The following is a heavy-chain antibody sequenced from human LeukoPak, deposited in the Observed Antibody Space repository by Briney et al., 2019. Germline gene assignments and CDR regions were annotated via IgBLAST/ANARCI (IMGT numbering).Heavy chain of an antibody. D-gene: IGHD4-11*01. CDR1: GFTLSRYG. Sequence: GGSLRLSCAASGFTLSRYGMNWVRQAPGKGLEWVSYISSGSSTIYYADPVKGRFTISRDNAKNSLYLQMNSLRAEDTAVYYCARVRDYPPAHFDFWGQGTLVIVSS. CDR3: ARVRDYPPAHFDF. CDR2: ISSGSSTI. V-gene: IGHV3-48*01. J-gene: IGHJ4*02.